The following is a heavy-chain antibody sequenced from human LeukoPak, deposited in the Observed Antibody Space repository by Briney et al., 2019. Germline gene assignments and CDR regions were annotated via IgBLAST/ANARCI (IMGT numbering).Heavy chain of an antibody. Sequence: GGSLRLSCAASGFTVSSNYMSWVRQAPGKGLEGVSVIYSGGSTYYADSVKGRFTISRDNSKNTLYLQMNSLRAEDTAVYYCASSSSWYRGFDYWGQGTLVTVSS. CDR1: GFTVSSNY. CDR2: IYSGGST. J-gene: IGHJ4*02. D-gene: IGHD6-13*01. V-gene: IGHV3-53*01. CDR3: ASSSSWYRGFDY.